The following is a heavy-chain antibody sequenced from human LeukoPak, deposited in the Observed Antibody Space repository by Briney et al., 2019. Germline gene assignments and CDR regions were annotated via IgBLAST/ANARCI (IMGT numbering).Heavy chain of an antibody. CDR3: TTWSSQFDY. Sequence: GGSLRLSCAASGFTFSDYYMSWIRQAPGKGLECVGFIQSKTDGGTTDSAAPVKGRFTVSRDDSKNTLYLQMNSLNSEDTAVYYCTTWSSQFDYWGQGTLVTVSS. D-gene: IGHD6-6*01. CDR2: IQSKTDGGTT. V-gene: IGHV3-15*05. CDR1: GFTFSDYY. J-gene: IGHJ4*02.